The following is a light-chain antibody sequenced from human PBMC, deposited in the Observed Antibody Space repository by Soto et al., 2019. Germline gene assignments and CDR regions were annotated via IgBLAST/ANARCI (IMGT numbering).Light chain of an antibody. V-gene: IGKV1-39*01. CDR3: QQSYSTQYT. CDR2: AAS. J-gene: IGKJ2*01. CDR1: QSISSY. Sequence: DIQMTQSPSSLSASVGDRVTITCRASQSISSYLNWYQQKPGKAPKLLIYAASSLQSGVPSRFSGSGSGTDFTLTISSLQPEDFATYYCQQSYSTQYTCGQGPKVHI.